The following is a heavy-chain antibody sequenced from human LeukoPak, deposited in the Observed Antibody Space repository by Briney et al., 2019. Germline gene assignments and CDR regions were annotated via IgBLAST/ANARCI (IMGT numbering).Heavy chain of an antibody. Sequence: PGGSLRLSCAASGFTFDDYAMHWVRQAPGKGLEWGSLISWDGGSTYYAYSVKGRVTTSRDNSKNSLYLQMNSLRAEDTALYYCAEAATYYYYYMDVWGKGTTVTVSS. CDR2: ISWDGGST. CDR1: GFTFDDYA. CDR3: AEAATYYYYYMDV. J-gene: IGHJ6*03. V-gene: IGHV3-43D*03.